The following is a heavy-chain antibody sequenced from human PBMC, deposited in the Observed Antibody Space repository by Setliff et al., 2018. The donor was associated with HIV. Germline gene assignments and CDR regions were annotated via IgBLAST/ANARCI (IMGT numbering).Heavy chain of an antibody. D-gene: IGHD3-10*02. V-gene: IGHV3-48*04. J-gene: IGHJ4*02. CDR1: GLTFSTHS. CDR2: ISGSSSPI. Sequence: GGSLRLSCAASGLTFSTHSMNWVRQAPGKGLEWVSYISGSSSPIYYADSVKGRFTISRDNAKNSLYLQMNSLRAEDTAMYYCARDKGPPPVVHLDYWGQGTLVTVSS. CDR3: ARDKGPPPVVHLDY.